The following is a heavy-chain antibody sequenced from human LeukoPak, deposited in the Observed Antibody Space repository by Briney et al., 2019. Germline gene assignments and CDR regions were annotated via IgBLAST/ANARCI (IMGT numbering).Heavy chain of an antibody. CDR2: INPNSGGT. V-gene: IGHV1-2*02. CDR1: GYTXTGYY. J-gene: IGHJ4*02. CDR3: ATRPNYYDSSGYYDY. D-gene: IGHD3-22*01. Sequence: GASVKVSCKAFGYTXTGYYMHGVRQAPGQGLEWMGWINPNSGGTNYAQKFQGRVTMTRDTSISTAYMELSRLRSDDTAVYYCATRPNYYDSSGYYDYWGQGTLVTVSS.